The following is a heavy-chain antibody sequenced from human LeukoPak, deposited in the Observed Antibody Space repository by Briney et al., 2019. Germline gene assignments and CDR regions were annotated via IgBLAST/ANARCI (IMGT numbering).Heavy chain of an antibody. CDR2: IHYSGST. CDR1: GGSFSGNY. Sequence: LETVSLTCTVSGGSFSGNYWIWIRQPPGKGLEWIGYIHYSGSTNYNPSLKSRVTISIETSKSQFSLKLSSVTAADTAVYYCAREGDGDHAALDYWGQGTLVTVSS. CDR3: AREGDGDHAALDY. D-gene: IGHD4-17*01. J-gene: IGHJ4*02. V-gene: IGHV4-59*01.